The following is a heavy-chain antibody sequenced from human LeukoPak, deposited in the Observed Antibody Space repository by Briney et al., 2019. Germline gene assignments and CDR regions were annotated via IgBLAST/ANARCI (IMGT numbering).Heavy chain of an antibody. CDR2: MNPNSGNT. J-gene: IGHJ3*02. Sequence: ASVKVSCKASGYTFTSYEINWVRQATGQGLEWMGLMNPNSGNTGYAQKFQGRVTMTRNTSISTAYMELSSLRSEDTAVYYCARPYPRLDDAFDIWGQGTMVTVSS. V-gene: IGHV1-8*01. D-gene: IGHD3-16*01. CDR1: GYTFTSYE. CDR3: ARPYPRLDDAFDI.